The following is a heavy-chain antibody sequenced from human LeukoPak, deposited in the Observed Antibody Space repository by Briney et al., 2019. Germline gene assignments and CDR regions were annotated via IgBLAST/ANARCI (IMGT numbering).Heavy chain of an antibody. V-gene: IGHV4-38-2*01. CDR3: ARVDWNPDY. CDR1: GYSISSGYY. CDR2: VYNRGNP. J-gene: IGHJ4*02. D-gene: IGHD1-1*01. Sequence: SETLTLTCAVTGYSISSGYYCCWLRQPPGQRLESIGSVYNRGNPYYNPSLKSRVTISVDTSTNQFSLKLSSVTAAATALHYFARVDWNPDYWGQGTLVTVSS.